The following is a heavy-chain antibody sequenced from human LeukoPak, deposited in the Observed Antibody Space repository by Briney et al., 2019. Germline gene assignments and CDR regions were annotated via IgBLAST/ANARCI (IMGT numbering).Heavy chain of an antibody. CDR2: IGSSSSTI. D-gene: IGHD3-10*01. CDR3: AKDQGGSGNITPNAFDI. J-gene: IGHJ3*02. CDR1: GFTFSSYS. V-gene: IGHV3-48*04. Sequence: GGSLRLSCAASGFTFSSYSMNWVRQAPGKGLEWVSYIGSSSSTIYYADSVKGRFTISRDNAKNSLYLQMNSLRAEDTAVYYCAKDQGGSGNITPNAFDIWGQGTMVTVSS.